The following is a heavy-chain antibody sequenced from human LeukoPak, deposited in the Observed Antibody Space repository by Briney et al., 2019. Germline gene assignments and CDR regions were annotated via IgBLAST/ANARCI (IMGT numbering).Heavy chain of an antibody. Sequence: GGSLRLSCAASGFTFSSYSMNWVRQAPGKGLEWVSSISSSSYIYYADSVKGRFTISRDNANNVLYLQMNSLRAEDTAVYYCARDPTYYLRYGYFDSWGQGTLVTVSS. J-gene: IGHJ4*02. CDR3: ARDPTYYLRYGYFDS. V-gene: IGHV3-21*06. CDR1: GFTFSSYS. CDR2: ISSSSYI. D-gene: IGHD1-26*01.